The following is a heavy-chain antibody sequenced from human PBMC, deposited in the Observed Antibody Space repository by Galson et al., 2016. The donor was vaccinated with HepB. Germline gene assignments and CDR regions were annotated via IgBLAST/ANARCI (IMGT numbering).Heavy chain of an antibody. D-gene: IGHD3-10*01. Sequence: QSGADVMKPGDSLKISCKASGYSFNIYWNCCGRQMPGTVLERMGMSYPDNSDTRYRPSSQGHVTISADKSSDTAYLQWSSLKASDTAMYYCAGSTYYYGSGTLFEHWGQGTLVTVSS. V-gene: IGHV5-51*01. CDR1: GYSFNIYW. J-gene: IGHJ1*01. CDR2: SYPDNSDT. CDR3: AGSTYYYGSGTLFEH.